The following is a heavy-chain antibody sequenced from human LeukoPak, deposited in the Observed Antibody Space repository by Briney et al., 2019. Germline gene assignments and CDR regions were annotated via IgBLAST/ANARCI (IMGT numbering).Heavy chain of an antibody. J-gene: IGHJ3*02. CDR3: ARDRPLTHGAFDI. V-gene: IGHV1-46*01. Sequence: ASVKLSCTASGYTFTSYYMHWVRQAPGQGLGGRGVTNPSGGSTSYAQQFQGRVTMTRDTSTSTVYMELSSLRSEDTAVYYCARDRPLTHGAFDIWGQGTMVTVSS. CDR2: TNPSGGST. CDR1: GYTFTSYY. D-gene: IGHD3-9*01.